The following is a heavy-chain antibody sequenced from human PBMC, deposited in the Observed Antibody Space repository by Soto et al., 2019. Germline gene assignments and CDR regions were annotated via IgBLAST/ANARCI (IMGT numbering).Heavy chain of an antibody. D-gene: IGHD6-13*01. CDR3: DTLSSGGSGYDPYYYYGMDV. CDR1: GGSISSSSYY. CDR2: IYYSGST. V-gene: IGHV4-39*01. J-gene: IGHJ6*02. Sequence: QLQLQESGPGLVKPSETLSLTCTVSGGSISSSSYYWGWIRQPPGKGLEWIGSIYYSGSTYYNPSLKSRVTIAVATSTNQVALQLTYVTAAETSVYYCDTLSSGGSGYDPYYYYGMDVWGQGTTGTVAS.